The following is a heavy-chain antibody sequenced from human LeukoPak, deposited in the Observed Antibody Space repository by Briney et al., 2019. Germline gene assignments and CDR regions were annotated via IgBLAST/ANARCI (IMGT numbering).Heavy chain of an antibody. Sequence: SETLSLTCAVYGGSFSGYYWSWIRHPPGKGREWIGEINHSGSTNYNPPLKSRVTISVDTSKNQFSLKLSSVTAADTAVYYCARGGGVGSGGVDYWGQGTLVTVSS. V-gene: IGHV4-34*01. CDR1: GGSFSGYY. D-gene: IGHD3-10*01. CDR3: ARGGGVGSGGVDY. J-gene: IGHJ4*02. CDR2: INHSGST.